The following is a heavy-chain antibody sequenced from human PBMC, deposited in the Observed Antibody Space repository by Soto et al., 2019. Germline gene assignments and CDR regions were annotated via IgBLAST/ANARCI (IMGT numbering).Heavy chain of an antibody. CDR3: ARESYDYVWGSYRNFDY. CDR2: IKQDGSEK. CDR1: GFTFSSYW. Sequence: PGGSLRLSCAASGFTFSSYWMSWVRQAPGKGLEWVANIKQDGSEKYYVDSVKGRFTISRDNAKNSLYLQMNSLRAEDTAVYYCARESYDYVWGSYRNFDYWGQGTLVTVSS. V-gene: IGHV3-7*05. D-gene: IGHD3-16*02. J-gene: IGHJ4*02.